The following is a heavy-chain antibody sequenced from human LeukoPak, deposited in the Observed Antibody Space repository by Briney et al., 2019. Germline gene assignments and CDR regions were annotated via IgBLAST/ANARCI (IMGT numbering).Heavy chain of an antibody. V-gene: IGHV1-69*05. CDR1: WATFSSYA. CDR3: ASFGYDILTGRIGSIDY. Sequence: ASVKVSCKASWATFSSYAISWVGQAPGQGLEWMGGIIPIFGTANYAQKFQGRVTITTDESTSTAYMELSSLRSEDTAVYYCASFGYDILTGRIGSIDYWGQGTLVTVSS. D-gene: IGHD3-9*01. CDR2: IIPIFGTA. J-gene: IGHJ4*02.